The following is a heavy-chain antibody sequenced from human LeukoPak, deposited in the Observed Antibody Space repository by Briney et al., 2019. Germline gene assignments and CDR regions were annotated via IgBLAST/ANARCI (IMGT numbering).Heavy chain of an antibody. J-gene: IGHJ4*02. CDR1: GFTFSSYS. CDR2: ISSSGSTI. Sequence: PGGSLRLSCAASGFTFSSYSMNWVRQAPGKGLEWVSYISSSGSTIYYADSVKGRFTISRDNANNSLYLQMNSLRADDSAIYYCARGYFDFDYWGQGTLVTVSS. CDR3: ARGYFDFDY. D-gene: IGHD3-9*01. V-gene: IGHV3-48*04.